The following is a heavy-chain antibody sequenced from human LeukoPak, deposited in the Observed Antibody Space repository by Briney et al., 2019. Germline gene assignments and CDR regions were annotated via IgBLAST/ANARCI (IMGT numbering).Heavy chain of an antibody. Sequence: GGSLRHSCAASGFTYSIYAMSGVGQAPGKGLEWISSISGSGASTKYADSVKGRFTISRDNSKNTLFLQMNTLTAEDTAVYYCAKEAGQFDYWGQGPLITVSS. CDR2: ISGSGAST. CDR1: GFTYSIYA. J-gene: IGHJ4*02. V-gene: IGHV3-23*01. CDR3: AKEAGQFDY. D-gene: IGHD1-14*01.